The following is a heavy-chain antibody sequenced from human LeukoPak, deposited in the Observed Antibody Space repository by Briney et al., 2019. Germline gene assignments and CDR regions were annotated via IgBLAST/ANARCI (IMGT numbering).Heavy chain of an antibody. CDR3: ASYATIFGAHSDY. J-gene: IGHJ4*02. V-gene: IGHV4-38-2*02. Sequence: PSETLSLTCTVSGYSISSGYYWGWIRQPPGKGLEWIGSIYHSGSTYYNPSLKSRVTISVDTSKNQFSLKLSSVTAADTAVYYCASYATIFGAHSDYWGQGTLVTVSS. CDR1: GYSISSGYY. CDR2: IYHSGST. D-gene: IGHD3-3*01.